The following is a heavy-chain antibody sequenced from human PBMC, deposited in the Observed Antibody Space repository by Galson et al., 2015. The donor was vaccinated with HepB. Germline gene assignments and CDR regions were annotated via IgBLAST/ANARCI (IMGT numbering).Heavy chain of an antibody. Sequence: SLRLSCAASGFTFSTYSMNWVRQAPGKGLEWVSYISSSSSNIYYADSVKGRFSISRDNAKNTLYLQMNSLRAEDTAVYYCARDPTFNGNWFNPWGQGTLVTVSS. CDR2: ISSSSSNI. V-gene: IGHV3-21*05. D-gene: IGHD2/OR15-2a*01. J-gene: IGHJ5*02. CDR3: ARDPTFNGNWFNP. CDR1: GFTFSTYS.